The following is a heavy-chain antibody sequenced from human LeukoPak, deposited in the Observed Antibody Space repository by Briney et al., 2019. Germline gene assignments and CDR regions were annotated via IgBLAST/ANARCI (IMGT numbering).Heavy chain of an antibody. CDR3: ARFPCSGDSCYSGIRAFDI. D-gene: IGHD2-15*01. Sequence: SETLSLTCAVYGGSFSTYYWNWIRQSPGKGLEWIGEINHSGSTNSNPSLKSRVTILIDTSKNQFSLKLSSVTAADTAVYYCARFPCSGDSCYSGIRAFDIWGQGTMVIVSS. V-gene: IGHV4-34*01. CDR2: INHSGST. CDR1: GGSFSTYY. J-gene: IGHJ3*02.